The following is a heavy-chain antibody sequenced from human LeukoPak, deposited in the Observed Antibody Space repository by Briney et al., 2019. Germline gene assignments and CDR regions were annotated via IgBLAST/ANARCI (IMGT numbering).Heavy chain of an antibody. J-gene: IGHJ4*02. V-gene: IGHV3-7*03. CDR3: ARARVVTKWIDY. CDR1: EFTFSTFW. Sequence: GGSLRLSCAASEFTFSTFWMTWVRQAPGKGLEWVAIITEDGGEKYYVDSVKGRFTISRDNAKNSLYLQMNSLRAEDTAVYYCARARVVTKWIDYWGQGTLVTVSS. CDR2: ITEDGGEK. D-gene: IGHD2-21*02.